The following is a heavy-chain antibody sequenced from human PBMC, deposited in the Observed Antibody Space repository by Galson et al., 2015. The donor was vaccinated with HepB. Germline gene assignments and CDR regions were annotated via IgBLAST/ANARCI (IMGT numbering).Heavy chain of an antibody. Sequence: SLRLSCAASGFTFSSYAMHWVRQAPGKGLEWVAVISCDGSNKYYADSVKGRFTISRDNSKNTLYLQMNSLRAEDTAVYYCAREWDSSGYYPGAFDYWGQGTLVTVSS. V-gene: IGHV3-30*04. D-gene: IGHD3-22*01. CDR1: GFTFSSYA. J-gene: IGHJ4*02. CDR2: ISCDGSNK. CDR3: AREWDSSGYYPGAFDY.